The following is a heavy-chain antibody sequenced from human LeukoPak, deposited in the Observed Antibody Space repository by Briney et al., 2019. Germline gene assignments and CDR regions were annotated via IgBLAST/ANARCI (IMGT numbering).Heavy chain of an antibody. D-gene: IGHD5-24*01. CDR3: ARDVLEMATIGWLDY. CDR1: GGTFSSYA. Sequence: ASVKVSCKASGGTFSSYAISWVRQAPGQGLEWMGRIIPIFGTANYAQKFQGRVTITTDESTSTAYMELSSLRSGDTAVYYCARDVLEMATIGWLDYWGQGTLVTVSS. CDR2: IIPIFGTA. V-gene: IGHV1-69*05. J-gene: IGHJ4*02.